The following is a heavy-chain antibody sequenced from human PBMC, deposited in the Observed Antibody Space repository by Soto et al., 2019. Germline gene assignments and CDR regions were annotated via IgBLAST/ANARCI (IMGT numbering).Heavy chain of an antibody. V-gene: IGHV3-21*01. J-gene: IGHJ1*01. CDR3: AREYYDSSGYSPEYFQH. D-gene: IGHD3-22*01. CDR2: ISSSSIYI. Sequence: GGSLRLSCAASGFTFSSYSMNWVRQAPGKGLEWVSSISSSSIYIFYADSVKGRFTISRDNAKNSLYLQMNSLRAEDTAVYYCAREYYDSSGYSPEYFQHWGQGTLVTVSS. CDR1: GFTFSSYS.